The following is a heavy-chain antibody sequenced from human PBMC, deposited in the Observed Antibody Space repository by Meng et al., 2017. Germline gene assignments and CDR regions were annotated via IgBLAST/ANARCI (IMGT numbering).Heavy chain of an antibody. J-gene: IGHJ4*02. V-gene: IGHV3-15*01. CDR2: IKSKTDGGTT. CDR3: TLDTAMVTIDY. D-gene: IGHD5-18*01. CDR1: GFTFSNAW. Sequence: VQVVEAGGGVVKPGGFLRLSCAASGFTFSNAWMSWVRQAPGKGLEWVGRIKSKTDGGTTDYAAPVKGRFTISRDDSKNTLYLQMNSLKTEGTAVYYCTLDTAMVTIDYWGQGTLVTVSS.